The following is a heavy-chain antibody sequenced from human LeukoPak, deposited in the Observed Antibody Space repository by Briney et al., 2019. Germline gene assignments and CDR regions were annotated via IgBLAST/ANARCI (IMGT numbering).Heavy chain of an antibody. CDR1: GYTFTSYG. J-gene: IGHJ5*02. CDR2: ISAYNGNT. V-gene: IGHV1-18*01. CDR3: ARGRSSSSVNWFDP. D-gene: IGHD6-6*01. Sequence: EASVKVSCKASGYTFTSYGISWVRQAPGQGLKWMGWISAYNGNTNYAQKLQGRVTMTTDTSTSTAYLELRSLRSDDTAVYYCARGRSSSSVNWFDPWGQGTLVTVSS.